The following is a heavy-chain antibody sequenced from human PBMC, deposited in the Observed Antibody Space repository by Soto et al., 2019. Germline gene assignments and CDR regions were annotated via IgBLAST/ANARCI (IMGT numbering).Heavy chain of an antibody. V-gene: IGHV1-69*02. CDR2: IIPILGIA. D-gene: IGHD2-15*01. Sequence: GASVKVSCKASGGTFSSYTISWVRQAPGQGLEWMGRIIPILGIANYAQKFQGRVTITADKSTSTAYMELSSLRSEDTAVYYCARGLGLDCSGGSCPPYYFDYWGQGTLVTVSS. J-gene: IGHJ4*02. CDR1: GGTFSSYT. CDR3: ARGLGLDCSGGSCPPYYFDY.